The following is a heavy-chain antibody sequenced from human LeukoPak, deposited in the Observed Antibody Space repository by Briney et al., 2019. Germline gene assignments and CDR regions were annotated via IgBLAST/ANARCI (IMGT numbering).Heavy chain of an antibody. CDR1: GGSFSGYY. D-gene: IGHD2-2*01. J-gene: IGHJ6*04. CDR2: INHSGST. CDR3: ARGVEDVVVPAAIFAYYYYGMDV. V-gene: IGHV4-34*01. Sequence: SETLSLTCAVSGGSFSGYYWSWIRQPPGKGLEWIGQINHSGSTNYNPSLKSRVTISVDTSKNQFSLKLSSVTAADTAVYYCARGVEDVVVPAAIFAYYYYGMDVWGKGTTVTVSS.